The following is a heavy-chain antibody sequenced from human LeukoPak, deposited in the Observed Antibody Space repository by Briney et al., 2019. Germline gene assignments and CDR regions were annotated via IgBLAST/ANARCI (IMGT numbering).Heavy chain of an antibody. CDR3: AKDIFREQLVLDY. V-gene: IGHV3-9*01. CDR2: ISWNSGSI. CDR1: GFTFDDYA. D-gene: IGHD6-13*01. Sequence: GGSLRLSCAASGFTFDDYAMHWVRQAPGKGLEWVSGISWNSGSIGYADSVKGRFTISRDNAKNSLYLQMNSLRAEDTALYYCAKDIFREQLVLDYWGQGTLVTVSS. J-gene: IGHJ4*02.